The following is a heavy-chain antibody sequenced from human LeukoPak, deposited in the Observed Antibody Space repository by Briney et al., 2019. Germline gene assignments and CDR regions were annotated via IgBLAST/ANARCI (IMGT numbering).Heavy chain of an antibody. V-gene: IGHV5-51*01. J-gene: IGHJ5*02. Sequence: GESLKISCKGSGYSFTSYWSGWLGQMPGKGLEWMGIIYPGDSDTRYSPSFQGQVTISADKSISTAYLQWSSLKASDTAMYYCAREYCSGGSCHQNWFDPWGQGTMVTVSS. CDR3: AREYCSGGSCHQNWFDP. CDR1: GYSFTSYW. D-gene: IGHD2-15*01. CDR2: IYPGDSDT.